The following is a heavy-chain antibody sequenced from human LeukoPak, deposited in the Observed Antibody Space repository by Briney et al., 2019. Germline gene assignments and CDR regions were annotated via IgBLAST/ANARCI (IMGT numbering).Heavy chain of an antibody. V-gene: IGHV3-30-3*01. D-gene: IGHD2-2*02. Sequence: PGRSLRFSCAASGFTFSSYAMHGVRQAPGKGLEWVAVISYDGSNKYYADSVKGRFTISRDNSKNTLYLQMNSLRAEDTAVYYSARARLGYCSSTSCYTDDIVRYYFDYWGQGTLVTVSS. CDR3: ARARLGYCSSTSCYTDDIVRYYFDY. CDR1: GFTFSSYA. CDR2: ISYDGSNK. J-gene: IGHJ4*02.